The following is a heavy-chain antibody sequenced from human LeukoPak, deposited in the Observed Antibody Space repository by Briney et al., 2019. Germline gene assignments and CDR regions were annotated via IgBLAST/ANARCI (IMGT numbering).Heavy chain of an antibody. Sequence: GSLRLSCAASGFPVSSNYMSWVRQAPGKGLEWVSVIYSGGSTYYADSVEGRFTISRDNAKNSLYLQMSSLRVEDTAVYYCTRRPYSSSWYYFDYWGQGTLVTVSS. CDR3: TRRPYSSSWYYFDY. CDR2: IYSGGST. V-gene: IGHV3-53*01. CDR1: GFPVSSNY. J-gene: IGHJ4*02. D-gene: IGHD6-13*01.